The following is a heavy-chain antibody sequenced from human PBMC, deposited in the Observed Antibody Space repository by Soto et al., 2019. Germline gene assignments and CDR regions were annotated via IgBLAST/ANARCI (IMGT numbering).Heavy chain of an antibody. J-gene: IGHJ4*02. V-gene: IGHV3-30*18. Sequence: VQLVESGGGVVQPGRSLRLSCAASGFTFSDYAMHWVRQAPGKGLEWVAVVSHDGRNTHYADSVKGRFTLSRDSSKHTFSLAMTSLRAEDTAVYYCAKGGRQWLVTSDFNYWGQGALVTVSS. D-gene: IGHD6-19*01. CDR3: AKGGRQWLVTSDFNY. CDR2: VSHDGRNT. CDR1: GFTFSDYA.